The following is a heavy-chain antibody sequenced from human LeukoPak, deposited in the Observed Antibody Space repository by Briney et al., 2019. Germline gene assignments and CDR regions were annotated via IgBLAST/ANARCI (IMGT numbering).Heavy chain of an antibody. CDR2: FDPEDGET. D-gene: IGHD6-19*01. CDR3: ATDHPVRYSSGWYIVFGY. J-gene: IGHJ4*02. CDR1: GYTLTELS. Sequence: ASVKVSCKVSGYTLTELSMHWVRQAPGKGLEWMGGFDPEDGETIYAQKFQGRVTMTEDTSTDTAYMELSSLRSEDTAVYYCATDHPVRYSSGWYIVFGYWGQGTLVTVSS. V-gene: IGHV1-24*01.